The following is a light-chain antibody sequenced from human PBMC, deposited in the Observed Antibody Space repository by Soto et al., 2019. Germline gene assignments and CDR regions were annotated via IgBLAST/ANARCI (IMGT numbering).Light chain of an antibody. Sequence: DIQMTQSPSTLSASVGDRVTITCRASQSISSWLAWYQQKPGNAPKLLIYDASSLESGVPSRFSGSGSGTEFTLTLSSLQPDDFATYYCQQYNSYPWTFGQGTKVEIK. CDR3: QQYNSYPWT. CDR2: DAS. J-gene: IGKJ1*01. V-gene: IGKV1-5*01. CDR1: QSISSW.